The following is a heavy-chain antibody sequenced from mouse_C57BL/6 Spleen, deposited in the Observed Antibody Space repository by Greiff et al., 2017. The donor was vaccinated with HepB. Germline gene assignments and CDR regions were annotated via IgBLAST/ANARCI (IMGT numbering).Heavy chain of an antibody. J-gene: IGHJ4*01. D-gene: IGHD1-1*01. Sequence: QVQLQQPGAELVKPGASVKLSCKASGYTFTSYWMHWVKQRPGRGLEWIGRIDPNSGGTKYNEKFKSKATLTEDKPSSTAYMQLSSLTSEDSAVYYCARSETFITTRAMDYWGQGTSVTVSS. CDR1: GYTFTSYW. CDR3: ARSETFITTRAMDY. CDR2: IDPNSGGT. V-gene: IGHV1-72*01.